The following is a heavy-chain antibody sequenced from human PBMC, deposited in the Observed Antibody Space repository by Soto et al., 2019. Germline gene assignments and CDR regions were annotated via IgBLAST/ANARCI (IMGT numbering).Heavy chain of an antibody. Sequence: GASVKVSCKASGYTFTSYVISWVRQAPGQGLEWMGWISAYNGNTNYAQKLQGRVTMTTDTSTSTAYMELRSLRSDDTAVYYCAIGPAVLGQRPEAIDIWYKGPMVTVSS. CDR2: ISAYNGNT. D-gene: IGHD2-15*01. V-gene: IGHV1-18*01. CDR3: AIGPAVLGQRPEAIDI. J-gene: IGHJ3*02. CDR1: GYTFTSYV.